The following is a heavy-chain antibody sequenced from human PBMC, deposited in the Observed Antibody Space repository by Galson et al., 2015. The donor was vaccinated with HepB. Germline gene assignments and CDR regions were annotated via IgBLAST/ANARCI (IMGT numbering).Heavy chain of an antibody. CDR1: GGTFSSYA. CDR3: ARGSITIFGVVTQTENYYYGMDV. D-gene: IGHD3-3*01. J-gene: IGHJ6*02. CDR2: IIPIFGTA. V-gene: IGHV1-69*13. Sequence: SVKVSCKASGGTFSSYAISWVRQAPGQGLEWMGGIIPIFGTANYAQKFQGRVTITADESTSTAYMELSSLRSEDTAVYYCARGSITIFGVVTQTENYYYGMDVWGQGTTVTVSS.